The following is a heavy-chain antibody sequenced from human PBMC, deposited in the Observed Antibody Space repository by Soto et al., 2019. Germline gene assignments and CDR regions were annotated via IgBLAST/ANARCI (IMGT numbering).Heavy chain of an antibody. CDR2: IYYDGNT. V-gene: IGHV4-39*07. CDR1: GDSISSNSHY. Sequence: PSETLSLTCTVSGDSISSNSHYWGWIRQPPGKGLESIANIYYDGNTYYNPSLKSRVTISLDTSKNQFSLKLSSVTAADTAVYYCARDSPGWLQLGYYYYGMDVWGQGTTVTVSS. D-gene: IGHD5-12*01. J-gene: IGHJ6*02. CDR3: ARDSPGWLQLGYYYYGMDV.